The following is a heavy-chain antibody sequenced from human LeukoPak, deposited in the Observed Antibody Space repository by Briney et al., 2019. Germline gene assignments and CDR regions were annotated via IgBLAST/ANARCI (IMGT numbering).Heavy chain of an antibody. Sequence: PSETLSLTCTVSGGSISSYYWSWTRQPPGKGLEWIGYMYYRGSTNYNPSFKSRVTMSVDTSENRFSLKLRSVTAADTAVYYCARDSEVTTEVNNWFDPWGQGTLVTVSS. CDR1: GGSISSYY. J-gene: IGHJ5*02. CDR3: ARDSEVTTEVNNWFDP. D-gene: IGHD4-17*01. V-gene: IGHV4-59*01. CDR2: MYYRGST.